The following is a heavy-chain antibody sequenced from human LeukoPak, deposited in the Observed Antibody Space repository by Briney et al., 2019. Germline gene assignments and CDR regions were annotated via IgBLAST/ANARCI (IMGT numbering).Heavy chain of an antibody. Sequence: GESLKISCKGSGYIFTTNWIGWGRQLPGKGLEWMGIIYPGDSDTRYSPSFQGQVTMSADTSINTAYLQWSSLKASDTAIYFCARGSGDPHFDYWGQGTLVTVSS. CDR3: ARGSGDPHFDY. D-gene: IGHD2-15*01. J-gene: IGHJ4*02. CDR1: GYIFTTNW. V-gene: IGHV5-51*01. CDR2: IYPGDSDT.